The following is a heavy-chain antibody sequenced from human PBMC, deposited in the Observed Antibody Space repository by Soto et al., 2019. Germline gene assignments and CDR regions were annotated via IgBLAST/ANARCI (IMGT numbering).Heavy chain of an antibody. J-gene: IGHJ6*02. D-gene: IGHD3-10*01. CDR1: GGSISSGGYY. V-gene: IGHV4-31*03. CDR2: IYYSGST. CDR3: ARAFMVRGVIGTGMDV. Sequence: TLSLSFTVSGGSISSGGYYWSWIRQHPGKGLEWIGYIYYSGSTYYNPSLKSRVTISVDTSKNQFSLKLSSVTAADTAVYYRARAFMVRGVIGTGMDVWGQGTTVTVSS.